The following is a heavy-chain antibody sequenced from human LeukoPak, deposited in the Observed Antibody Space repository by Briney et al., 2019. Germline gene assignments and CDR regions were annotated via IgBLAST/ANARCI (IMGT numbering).Heavy chain of an antibody. Sequence: PSETLSLTCTVSGGSISSYYWSWIRQPPGKGLEWIGYIHHTGSTYSKPSLKSRVTISVDTPKSQFSLKLRSVTAADTAVYYCARISEFYYDRSGYFDYWGQGTLVTVSS. CDR2: IHHTGST. CDR1: GGSISSYY. CDR3: ARISEFYYDRSGYFDY. D-gene: IGHD3-22*01. V-gene: IGHV4-59*06. J-gene: IGHJ4*02.